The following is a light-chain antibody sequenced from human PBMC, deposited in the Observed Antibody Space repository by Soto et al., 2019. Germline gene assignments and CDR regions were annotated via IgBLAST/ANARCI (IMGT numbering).Light chain of an antibody. CDR2: AAS. J-gene: IGKJ4*01. Sequence: DIQLTQSPSFLSASVGDRVTITCRASQDISSSLAWYQQKPGKAPKILMYAASSLESWVPSRFSGSGSGTEFTLTIRSLQPDDFATYCGQLFNSFPPFTFGGGTTVEIK. CDR1: QDISSS. CDR3: QLFNSFPPFT. V-gene: IGKV1-9*01.